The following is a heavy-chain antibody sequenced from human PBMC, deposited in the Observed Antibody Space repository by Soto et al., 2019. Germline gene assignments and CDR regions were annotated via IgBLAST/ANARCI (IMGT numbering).Heavy chain of an antibody. Sequence: GALRLSCAASVFTFSSYDMSWVRQAPGKGLEWVSAISGSGGSTYYADSVKGRFTISRDNSKNTLYLQMNSLRAEDTAVYYCAKPPTLFWSGPKGWFDPWGQGTLVTVSS. CDR2: ISGSGGST. V-gene: IGHV3-23*01. D-gene: IGHD3-3*01. J-gene: IGHJ5*02. CDR1: VFTFSSYD. CDR3: AKPPTLFWSGPKGWFDP.